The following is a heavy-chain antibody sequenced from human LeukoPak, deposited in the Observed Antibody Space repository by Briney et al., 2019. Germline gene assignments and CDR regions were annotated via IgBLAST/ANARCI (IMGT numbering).Heavy chain of an antibody. D-gene: IGHD6-13*01. CDR1: GGSISSSSYY. CDR3: ARHARSGRIAAAVDY. J-gene: IGHJ4*02. Sequence: PSETLSLTCTVSGGSISSSSYYWGWIRQPPGKGLEWIGSIYYSGSTYYNPSLKSRVTISVDTSKNQFSLKLSSVTAADTAVYYRARHARSGRIAAAVDYWGQGTLVTVSS. V-gene: IGHV4-39*01. CDR2: IYYSGST.